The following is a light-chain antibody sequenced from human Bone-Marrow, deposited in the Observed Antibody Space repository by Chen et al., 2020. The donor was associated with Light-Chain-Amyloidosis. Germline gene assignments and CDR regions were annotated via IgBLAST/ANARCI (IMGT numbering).Light chain of an antibody. CDR2: DAS. J-gene: IGKJ2*03. CDR3: QQYEYLYS. Sequence: DIQLTQSPSSLSASVGDTVTITCQASQDISNSLNWYQHKPGKTPKLLVWDASNLETVVPSRFSGTVSGAVFTLTISSLQPEDFATYYCQQYEYLYSFGQGTKLDMK. CDR1: QDISNS. V-gene: IGKV1-33*01.